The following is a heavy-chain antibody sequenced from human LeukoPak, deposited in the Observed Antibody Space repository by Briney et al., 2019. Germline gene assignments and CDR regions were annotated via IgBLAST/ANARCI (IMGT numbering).Heavy chain of an antibody. D-gene: IGHD6-13*01. Sequence: GASVKVSCKASGYTFTSQYMHWVRQAPGQGLGWMGIVNPSGGSTSYAQKFQGRVTMTRDTSTSTVYMELSSLRSEDTAVYYCARDQGGAAAGPFDYWGQGTLVTVSS. J-gene: IGHJ4*02. CDR2: VNPSGGST. CDR3: ARDQGGAAAGPFDY. CDR1: GYTFTSQY. V-gene: IGHV1-46*01.